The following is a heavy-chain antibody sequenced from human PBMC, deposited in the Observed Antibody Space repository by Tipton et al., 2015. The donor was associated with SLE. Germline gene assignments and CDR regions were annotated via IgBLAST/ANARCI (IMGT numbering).Heavy chain of an antibody. CDR2: IFYSGNT. J-gene: IGHJ4*02. Sequence: TLSLTCTVSGGSISSSSHYWGWIRQPPGKGLEWIGHIFYSGNTHFNPSLQGRLTMAVDTSKNQFSLTLNSVTAADTAVYYCARAGAMGAVADYWGQGTLVTVSS. CDR3: ARAGAMGAVADY. V-gene: IGHV4-31*03. CDR1: GGSISSSSHY. D-gene: IGHD1-26*01.